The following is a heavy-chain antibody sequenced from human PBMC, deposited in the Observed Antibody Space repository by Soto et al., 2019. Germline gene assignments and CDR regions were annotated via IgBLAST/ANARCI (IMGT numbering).Heavy chain of an antibody. D-gene: IGHD3-22*01. CDR2: IKQDGSEK. J-gene: IGHJ2*01. Sequence: PXGSLRLSCSASGFTLSSYWMSWVRQAPGKGLEWVANIKQDGSEKYYVDSVKGRFTISRDNAKNSLYLQMNSLRAEDTAVYYCARAFISSGYSYWYFDLWGRGTLVTVSS. CDR1: GFTLSSYW. V-gene: IGHV3-7*01. CDR3: ARAFISSGYSYWYFDL.